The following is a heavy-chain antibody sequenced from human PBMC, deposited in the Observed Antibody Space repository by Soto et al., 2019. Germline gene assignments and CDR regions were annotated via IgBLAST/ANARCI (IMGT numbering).Heavy chain of an antibody. Sequence: QVQLVESGGGVVQPGRSLRLSCAASGFTFSSYAMHWVRQAPGKGLEWVAVISYDGSNKYYADSVKGRFTISRDNSKNXLYLQMNSLRAEDTAVYYCARDGPYYDSSGSYFDYWGQGTLVTVSS. CDR3: ARDGPYYDSSGSYFDY. V-gene: IGHV3-30-3*01. CDR2: ISYDGSNK. D-gene: IGHD3-22*01. CDR1: GFTFSSYA. J-gene: IGHJ4*02.